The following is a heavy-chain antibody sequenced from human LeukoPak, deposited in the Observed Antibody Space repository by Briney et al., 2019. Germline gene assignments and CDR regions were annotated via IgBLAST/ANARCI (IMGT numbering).Heavy chain of an antibody. J-gene: IGHJ6*02. D-gene: IGHD2-21*01. CDR2: TYYRSKWYN. V-gene: IGHV6-1*01. CDR3: ARNVASNYYYFYGMDV. Sequence: SQTLSLTCAISGDSVSSNGAAWTWLRQSPSRGLEWLGRTYYRSKWYNGYAVSVKSRITINPDTSKNQFSLQLNSLTPEDTAVYYCARNVASNYYYFYGMDVWGQGTTVTVSS. CDR1: GDSVSSNGAA.